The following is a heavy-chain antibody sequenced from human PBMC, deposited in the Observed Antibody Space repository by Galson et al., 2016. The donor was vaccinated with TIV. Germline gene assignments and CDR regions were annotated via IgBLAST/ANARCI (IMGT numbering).Heavy chain of an antibody. Sequence: SLRLSCAVSGFIFSDYDMHWVRQAPGKGLEWVAVISYDGSNKFYGTSVKGRVAISRDNSKSMLYLQLNSLRPEDTALYYCAKYRGAKGCTTTSCYVMDVWGQGTTVIVTS. CDR3: AKYRGAKGCTTTSCYVMDV. CDR1: GFIFSDYD. J-gene: IGHJ6*02. CDR2: ISYDGSNK. V-gene: IGHV3-30*18. D-gene: IGHD2-2*01.